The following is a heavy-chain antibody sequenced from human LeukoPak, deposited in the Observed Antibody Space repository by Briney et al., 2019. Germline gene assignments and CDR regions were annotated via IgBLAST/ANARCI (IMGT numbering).Heavy chain of an antibody. J-gene: IGHJ4*02. CDR2: INPNRGGT. V-gene: IGHV1-2*02. D-gene: IGHD3-9*01. CDR3: ARDPDYCGILTGYYSPAPPFDY. CDR1: GYTFTGYY. Sequence: ASVKVSCKASGYTFTGYYMHWVRQAHGQGLEWMGWINPNRGGTNYAQKFQGRVTMTRDTSISTAYMELSRLRSDDTAVYYCARDPDYCGILTGYYSPAPPFDYWGQGTLVTVSS.